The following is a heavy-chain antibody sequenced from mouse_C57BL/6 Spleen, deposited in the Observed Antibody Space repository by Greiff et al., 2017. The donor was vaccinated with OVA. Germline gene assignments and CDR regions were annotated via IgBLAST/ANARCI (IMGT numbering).Heavy chain of an antibody. CDR1: GYTFTSYW. D-gene: IGHD4-1*01. CDR3: ARRGGKLGHAY. Sequence: QVQLQQPGAELVKPGASVKMSCKASGYTFTSYWITWVKQRPGQGLEWIGDIYPGSGSTNYNEKFKSKATLTVDTSSSTAYMQLSSLTSADSAVYYCARRGGKLGHAYWGQGTLVTVSA. J-gene: IGHJ3*01. CDR2: IYPGSGST. V-gene: IGHV1-55*01.